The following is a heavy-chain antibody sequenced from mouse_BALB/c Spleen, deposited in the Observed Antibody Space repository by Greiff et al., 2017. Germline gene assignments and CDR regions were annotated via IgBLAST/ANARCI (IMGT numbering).Heavy chain of an antibody. D-gene: IGHD2-2*01. CDR1: GFSLTSYG. CDR3: ARGLYGYDEVYYAMDY. Sequence: QVQLKQSGPGLVAPSQSLSITCTVSGFSLTSYGVHWVRQPPGKGLEWLGVIWAGGSTNYNSALMSRLSISKDNSKSQVFLKMNSLQTDDTAMYYCARGLYGYDEVYYAMDYWGQGTSVTVSS. CDR2: IWAGGST. J-gene: IGHJ4*01. V-gene: IGHV2-9*02.